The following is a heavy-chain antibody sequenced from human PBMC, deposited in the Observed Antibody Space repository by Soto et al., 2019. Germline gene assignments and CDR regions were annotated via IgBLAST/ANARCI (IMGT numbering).Heavy chain of an antibody. V-gene: IGHV1-8*01. D-gene: IGHD3-10*01. CDR1: GYTFTSYD. Sequence: ASVKVSCKASGYTFTSYDINWVRQATGQGLEWMGWMNPNSGNTGYAQKFQGRVTMTRNTSISTAYMELSSLRSEDTAVYYCARSNYGSGSHGGRNWFDPCGQGTLLTVSS. CDR2: MNPNSGNT. J-gene: IGHJ5*02. CDR3: ARSNYGSGSHGGRNWFDP.